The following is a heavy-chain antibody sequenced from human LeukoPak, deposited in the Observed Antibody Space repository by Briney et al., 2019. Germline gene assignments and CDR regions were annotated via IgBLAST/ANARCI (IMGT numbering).Heavy chain of an antibody. D-gene: IGHD1-26*01. CDR2: ISRDGTTA. CDR3: ARDGVGASHDY. V-gene: IGHV3-74*01. Sequence: GGSLTLSCEASGFTFSTYWMHWVRQTPGKGLVWVSRISRDGTTATYADSVKGRFTISRDNAKNTLFLEMNSLRAEDTAVYFCARDGVGASHDYWGQGTLVTVSS. CDR1: GFTFSTYW. J-gene: IGHJ4*02.